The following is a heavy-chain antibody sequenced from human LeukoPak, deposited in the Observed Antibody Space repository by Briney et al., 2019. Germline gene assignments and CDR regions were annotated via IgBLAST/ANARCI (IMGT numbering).Heavy chain of an antibody. CDR3: ARGSAGYGGNSPFDY. D-gene: IGHD4-23*01. CDR1: GYTFTSYG. J-gene: IGHJ4*02. Sequence: ASVKVSCKASGYTFTSYGISWVRQAPGQGLEWMGWISAYNGNTNYAQKLQGRVTMTTDTSTSTAYMEVRSLRSDDTAVYYCARGSAGYGGNSPFDYWGQGTLVTVSS. V-gene: IGHV1-18*01. CDR2: ISAYNGNT.